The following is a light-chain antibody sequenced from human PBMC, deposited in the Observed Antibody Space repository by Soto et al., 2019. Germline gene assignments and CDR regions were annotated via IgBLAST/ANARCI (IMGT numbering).Light chain of an antibody. V-gene: IGKV1-39*01. Sequence: DIQMTQSPSSLSASVGDRVTITCRASQTISSYLNWYQQKPGKAPQLLIYGASSLQSGVPSRCSGSGSGTDFTLTISSLQPEDFATYYCQHSYNTPRTFGGGTKVEIK. CDR3: QHSYNTPRT. J-gene: IGKJ4*01. CDR2: GAS. CDR1: QTISSY.